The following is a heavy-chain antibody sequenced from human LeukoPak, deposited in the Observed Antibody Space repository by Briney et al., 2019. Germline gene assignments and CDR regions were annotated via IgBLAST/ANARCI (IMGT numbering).Heavy chain of an antibody. CDR3: ARGHSSGYGD. CDR1: GGSISSFY. V-gene: IGHV4-59*01. J-gene: IGHJ4*02. CDR2: IYYSGST. Sequence: SETLSLTCTVSGGSISSFYWSWIRQPPGKGLEWIGYIYYSGSTNYNPSLESRVTISVDTSKNQFSLKLSSVTAADTAVYYCARGHSSGYGDWGQGTLFTVSS. D-gene: IGHD3-22*01.